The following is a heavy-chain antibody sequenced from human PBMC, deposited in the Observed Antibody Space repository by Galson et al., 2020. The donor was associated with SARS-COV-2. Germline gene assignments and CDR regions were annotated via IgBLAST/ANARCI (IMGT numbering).Heavy chain of an antibody. Sequence: GGSLRLSCAASGFTVSSNYMSWVRQAPGKGLEWVSVIYSGGSTYYADSVKGRFTISRDNSKNTLYRQMNSLRAEDTAVYYWARDTDNYGMDVWGQGTTVTVSS. CDR3: ARDTDNYGMDV. V-gene: IGHV3-66*02. D-gene: IGHD2-15*01. J-gene: IGHJ6*02. CDR2: IYSGGST. CDR1: GFTVSSNY.